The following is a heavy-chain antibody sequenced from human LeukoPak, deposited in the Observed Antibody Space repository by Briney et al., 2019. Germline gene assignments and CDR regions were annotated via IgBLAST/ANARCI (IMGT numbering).Heavy chain of an antibody. Sequence: GGSLRLSCSASGFSFSSYAMTWVRQAPGRGLEWLSTISGSGTTTYYVDSVKGRFTVSRDNSKNTLYLQMSSLRAGDTAVYRAKAGHYGSGSYYSDYWGRGTLVTVSP. V-gene: IGHV3-23*01. J-gene: IGHJ4*02. CDR3: AKAGHYGSGSYYSDY. CDR1: GFSFSSYA. D-gene: IGHD3-10*01. CDR2: ISGSGTTT.